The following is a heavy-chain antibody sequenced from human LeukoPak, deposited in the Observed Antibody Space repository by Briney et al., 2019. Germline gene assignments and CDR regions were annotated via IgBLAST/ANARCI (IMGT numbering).Heavy chain of an antibody. CDR1: GFSFSSYG. J-gene: IGHJ6*04. V-gene: IGHV3-30*18. CDR2: ISYDGFHK. CDR3: AELGITMIGGV. D-gene: IGHD3-10*02. Sequence: GGSLRLSCAASGFSFSSYGMHWVRQAPGKGLEWVTVISYDGFHKYYADSVKGRFTISRDNSKNTLYLQMNSLRAEDTAVYYCAELGITMIGGVWGKGTTVTISS.